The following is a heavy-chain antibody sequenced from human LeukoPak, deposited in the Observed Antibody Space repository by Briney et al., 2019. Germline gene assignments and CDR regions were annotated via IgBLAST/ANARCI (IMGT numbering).Heavy chain of an antibody. V-gene: IGHV3-23*01. CDR3: AKDKLPFNMVRGVNPDY. Sequence: GGSLRLSRAASGFTFSSYAMSWVRQAPGKGLEWVSAISGSGGSTYYADSVKGRFTISRDNSKNTLYLQMNSLRAEDTAVYYCAKDKLPFNMVRGVNPDYWGQGTLVTVSS. J-gene: IGHJ4*02. CDR2: ISGSGGST. D-gene: IGHD3-10*01. CDR1: GFTFSSYA.